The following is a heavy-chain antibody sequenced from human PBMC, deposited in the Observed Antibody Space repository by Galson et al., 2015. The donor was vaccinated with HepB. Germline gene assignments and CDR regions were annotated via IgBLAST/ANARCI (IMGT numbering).Heavy chain of an antibody. CDR3: ARGGPRAVADAFDI. J-gene: IGHJ3*02. V-gene: IGHV5-51*01. CDR1: GYSFTNSW. CDR2: INPGDSKT. Sequence: QSGAEVKKPGESLKISCKGSGYSFTNSWIGWVRQMPGKGLEWMGVINPGDSKTRYSPSFQGQITISGDKSITTAYLQWSSLKASDTAVYYCARGGPRAVADAFDIWGQGTLVTVSS. D-gene: IGHD6-19*01.